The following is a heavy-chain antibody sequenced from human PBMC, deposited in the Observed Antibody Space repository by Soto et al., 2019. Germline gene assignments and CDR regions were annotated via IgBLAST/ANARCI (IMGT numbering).Heavy chain of an antibody. CDR2: IYHSGST. CDR3: ARLVPVSGYGATGYFDL. CDR1: SGSISSSNW. Sequence: SETLSLTCAVSSGSISSSNWWSWVRQPPGKGLEWIGEIYHSGSTNYNPSLKSRVTISVDKSKNQFSLKLSSVTAADTAVYYCARLVPVSGYGATGYFDLWGRGTLVTVSS. V-gene: IGHV4-4*02. J-gene: IGHJ2*01. D-gene: IGHD6-25*01.